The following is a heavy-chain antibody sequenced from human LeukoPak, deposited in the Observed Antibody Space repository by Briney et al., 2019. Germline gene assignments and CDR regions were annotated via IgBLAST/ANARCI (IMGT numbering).Heavy chain of an antibody. CDR3: ARDPLYIAVAPRYYFDY. V-gene: IGHV3-30-3*01. Sequence: GGSLRLSCAAPGFTFSSYAMHWVRQAPGKGLEWVAVISYDGSNKYYADSVKGRFTISRDNPKNTLYLQMNSLRAEDTAVYYCARDPLYIAVAPRYYFDYWGQGTLVTVSS. CDR2: ISYDGSNK. CDR1: GFTFSSYA. J-gene: IGHJ4*02. D-gene: IGHD6-19*01.